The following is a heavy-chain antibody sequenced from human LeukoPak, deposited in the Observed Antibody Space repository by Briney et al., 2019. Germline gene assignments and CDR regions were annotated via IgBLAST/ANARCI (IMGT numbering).Heavy chain of an antibody. CDR1: GYTFTGYY. Sequence: GASVKVSCKASGYTFTGYYMHWVRQAPGQGLEWMGGIIPIFGTPNYAQKFQGRVTITADKSTSTAYMELSSLRSEDTAVYYCALNGGVTVAMDPWAAAGIFDYWGQGTLVTVSS. CDR3: ALNGGVTVAMDPWAAAGIFDY. CDR2: IIPIFGTP. D-gene: IGHD6-13*01. V-gene: IGHV1-69*06. J-gene: IGHJ4*02.